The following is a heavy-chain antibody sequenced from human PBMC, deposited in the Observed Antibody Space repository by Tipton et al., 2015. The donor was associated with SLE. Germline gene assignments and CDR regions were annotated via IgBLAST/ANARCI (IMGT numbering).Heavy chain of an antibody. Sequence: GLVKPSETLSLTCAVYGGSFSGYYWSWIRQPPGKGLEWIGEINHSGSTNYNPSLKSRVTISVDTSKNQFSLKLSSVTAADTAVYYCARLVGSWLFPYYFDYWGQGTLVTVSS. CDR3: ARLVGSWLFPYYFDY. J-gene: IGHJ4*02. CDR2: INHSGST. CDR1: GGSFSGYY. V-gene: IGHV4-34*01. D-gene: IGHD6-13*01.